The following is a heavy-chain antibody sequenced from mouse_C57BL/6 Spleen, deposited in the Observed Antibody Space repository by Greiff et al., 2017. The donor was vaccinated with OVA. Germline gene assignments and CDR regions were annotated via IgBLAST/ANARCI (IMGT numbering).Heavy chain of an antibody. D-gene: IGHD1-1*01. V-gene: IGHV1-53*01. J-gene: IGHJ4*01. CDR2: INPSNGGT. CDR1: GYTFTSYW. Sequence: QVQLQQPGTELVKPGASVKLSCKASGYTFTSYWMHWVKQRPGQGLEWIGDINPSNGGTNYNEKFKSKATLTVDKSSSTAYLQLSSLTSEDSAVYYCAEGLRYRHAMDYWGQGTSVTVSS. CDR3: AEGLRYRHAMDY.